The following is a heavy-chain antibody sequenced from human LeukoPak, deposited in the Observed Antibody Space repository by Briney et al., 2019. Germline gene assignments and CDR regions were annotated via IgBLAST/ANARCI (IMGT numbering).Heavy chain of an antibody. J-gene: IGHJ4*02. V-gene: IGHV1-69*13. CDR2: IIPIFGTA. D-gene: IGHD6-19*01. Sequence: SVKVSCKASGGTFSSYAISWVRQAPGQGLEWMGGIIPIFGTANYAQKFQGRVTITADESTSTAYMELSSLRSEDTAVYYCAKDRSSGWTKRFDYWGQGTLVTVSS. CDR1: GGTFSSYA. CDR3: AKDRSSGWTKRFDY.